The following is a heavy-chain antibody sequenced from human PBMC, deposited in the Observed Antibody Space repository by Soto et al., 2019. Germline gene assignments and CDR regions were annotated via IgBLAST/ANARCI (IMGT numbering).Heavy chain of an antibody. CDR2: ISGSGGST. J-gene: IGHJ4*02. D-gene: IGHD1-1*01. CDR1: GFTFSSYA. Sequence: EVQLLESGGGLVQPGGSLRLSCAASGFTFSSYAMSWVRQAPGKGLEWVSAISGSGGSTYYADSVKGRFTISRDNXKNTLYLQMNSLRAEDTAVYYCAKDHEVLPRHFDYWGQGTLVTVSS. V-gene: IGHV3-23*01. CDR3: AKDHEVLPRHFDY.